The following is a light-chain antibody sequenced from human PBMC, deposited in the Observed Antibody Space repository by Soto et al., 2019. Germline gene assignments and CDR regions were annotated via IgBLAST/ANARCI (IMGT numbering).Light chain of an antibody. CDR3: QSYDSSHVV. CDR1: SSNIGAGYD. Sequence: QSVLTQPPSVSGAPGQRVTISCTGSSSNIGAGYDVHWYQQLPGTAPKLLIYANSDRPSGVPDRFSGSKSGTSASLAITGLQAEDEADYYCQSYDSSHVVFGGGTKLT. J-gene: IGLJ2*01. V-gene: IGLV1-40*01. CDR2: ANS.